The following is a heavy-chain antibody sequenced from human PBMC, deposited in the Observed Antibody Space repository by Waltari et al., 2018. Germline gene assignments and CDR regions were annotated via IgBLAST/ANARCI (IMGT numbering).Heavy chain of an antibody. D-gene: IGHD3-3*01. CDR2: IIPIFGTA. CDR3: ARQYYDFWSGKPSYGMDV. J-gene: IGHJ6*02. CDR1: GFTFRSYA. V-gene: IGHV1-69*01. Sequence: QVQLVESGGGVVKPGRSLSLSCAAAGFTFRSYAISWVRQAPGQGLEWMGGIIPIFGTANYAQKFQGRVTITADESTSTAYMELSSLRSEDTAVYYCARQYYDFWSGKPSYGMDVWGQGTTVTVSS.